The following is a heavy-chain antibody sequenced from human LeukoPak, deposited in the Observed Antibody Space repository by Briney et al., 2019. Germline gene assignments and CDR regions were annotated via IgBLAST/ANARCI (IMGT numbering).Heavy chain of an antibody. J-gene: IGHJ4*02. V-gene: IGHV4-4*07. CDR2: IYSSGNT. Sequence: SETLSLTSAVSVGSLRGDYSSWGSERAGEGRGWSGRIYSSGNTNYNTSLTSRVTMSVDTSRNQSSLKLSSVTAADTAVYYCARESVGYCSGGSCPYYFDYWGQGTLVTVSS. CDR3: ARESVGYCSGGSCPYYFDY. CDR1: VGSLRGDY. D-gene: IGHD2-15*01.